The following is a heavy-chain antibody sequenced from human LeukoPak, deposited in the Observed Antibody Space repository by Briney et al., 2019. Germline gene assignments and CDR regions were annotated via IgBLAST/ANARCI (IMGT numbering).Heavy chain of an antibody. D-gene: IGHD6-19*01. CDR1: GASNNTFH. J-gene: IGHJ4*02. V-gene: IGHV4-59*01. CDR2: LYHSGTT. CDR3: ATTQRWLAFDY. Sequence: SETLSLTCTFSGASNNTFHWSWIRQPPGKGLEWIGSLYHSGTTNYNPSLQPRVTTSVDASKNEFSLRLNSVTAADTAIYYCATTQRWLAFDYWGQGILVTVSS.